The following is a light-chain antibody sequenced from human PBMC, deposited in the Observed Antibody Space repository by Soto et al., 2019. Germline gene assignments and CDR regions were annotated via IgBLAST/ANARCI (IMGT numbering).Light chain of an antibody. V-gene: IGLV2-14*03. CDR2: AVS. CDR3: TSYTPSSTYV. CDR1: SSDVGNYDY. Sequence: QSALTQPASVSGSPGQSITISCNGTSSDVGNYDYVSWYQQYPGKAPKLMIYAVSRRPSGVSNRFSGSKSGNTASLTISGLQAEDEADYYCTSYTPSSTYVFGTGTKVTVL. J-gene: IGLJ1*01.